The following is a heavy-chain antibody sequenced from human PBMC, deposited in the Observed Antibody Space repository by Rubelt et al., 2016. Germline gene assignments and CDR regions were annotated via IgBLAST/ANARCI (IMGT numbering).Heavy chain of an antibody. CDR2: ISGRGAGT. V-gene: IGHV3-23*01. CDR1: GFTFSSYA. Sequence: EVQLLESGGGLVQPGGSLRLSCAASGFTFSSYAMSWVRQAPGKGLEWVSAISGRGAGTYYADSVKGRFTISRDNSKTTLYLQRNSLRAEDTAVYHCAKQRGYNPISNFDYWGQGTLVTVSS. D-gene: IGHD5-18*01. CDR3: AKQRGYNPISNFDY. J-gene: IGHJ4*02.